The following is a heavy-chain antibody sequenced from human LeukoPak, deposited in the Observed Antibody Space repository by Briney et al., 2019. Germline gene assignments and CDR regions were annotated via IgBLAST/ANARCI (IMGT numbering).Heavy chain of an antibody. CDR2: IYHSGST. CDR3: ARAGVSPHYNFDY. D-gene: IGHD3-10*01. Sequence: SQTLSVTCAVSGGSLSSGGYSWRWIRQPPGKGLEWIGYIYHSGSTHYNRSLKSRVTISVDRSKNQFSVELSSVTAGDTAGYYCARAGVSPHYNFDYWGQGTLVTVSS. V-gene: IGHV4-30-2*01. J-gene: IGHJ4*02. CDR1: GGSLSSGGYS.